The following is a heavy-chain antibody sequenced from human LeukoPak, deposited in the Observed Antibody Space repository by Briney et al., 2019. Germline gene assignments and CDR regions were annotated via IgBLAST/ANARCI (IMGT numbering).Heavy chain of an antibody. V-gene: IGHV4-39*01. D-gene: IGHD5-18*01. J-gene: IGHJ5*02. Sequence: SETLSLTCTVSGGSISSSSYYWGWIRQPPGKGLEWIGSIYYSGSTYYNPSLKSRVTISVDTSKNQFSLKLSSVTAADTAVYYCARHGIQKNWFDPWGQGTLVTVSS. CDR2: IYYSGST. CDR1: GGSISSSSYY. CDR3: ARHGIQKNWFDP.